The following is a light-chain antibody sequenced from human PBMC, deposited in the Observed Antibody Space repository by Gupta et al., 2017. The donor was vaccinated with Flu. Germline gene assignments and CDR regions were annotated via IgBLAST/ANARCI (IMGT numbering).Light chain of an antibody. CDR3: QQSCGAPPT. Sequence: ELVLTQSPRTLSLPPGERATFSCMASQSISINLAWYQQKPGQAPRLLIHGASTRATGIPDRFSGGGSGTDFTLTISRLKPEDFAVYYCQQSCGAPPTFGPGTKVEIK. V-gene: IGKV3-20*01. J-gene: IGKJ1*01. CDR1: QSISIN. CDR2: GAS.